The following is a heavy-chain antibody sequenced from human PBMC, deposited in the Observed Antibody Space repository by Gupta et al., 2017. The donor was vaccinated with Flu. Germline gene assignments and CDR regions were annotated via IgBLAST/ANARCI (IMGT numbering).Heavy chain of an antibody. CDR1: IGYY. J-gene: IGHJ6*02. V-gene: IGHV1-2*02. D-gene: IGHD4-17*01. CDR2: INPTSGDT. CDR3: ATVPTTWTSGMDV. Sequence: IGYYIHWVRQAPGQGLEWMGWINPTSGDTHYAQKFQGRFTMTRDTSISTAFMELSRLRSDDTAIYFCATVPTTWTSGMDVWGQGTTVTVSS.